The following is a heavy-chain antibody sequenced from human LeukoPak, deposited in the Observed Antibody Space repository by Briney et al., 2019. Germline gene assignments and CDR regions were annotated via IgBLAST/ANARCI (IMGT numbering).Heavy chain of an antibody. CDR1: GFTFSNYA. J-gene: IGHJ4*02. CDR2: ISDDGSRQ. CDR3: AREGPYGSGSSYDY. D-gene: IGHD3-10*01. V-gene: IGHV3-30-3*01. Sequence: PGGSLRLSCAATGFTFSNYAIHWGRQAPGKGLEWVAFISDDGSRQHYADSVKGRFTISRDNAKNTLYLQMNSLRAEDTAVYYCAREGPYGSGSSYDYWGQGTLVTVSS.